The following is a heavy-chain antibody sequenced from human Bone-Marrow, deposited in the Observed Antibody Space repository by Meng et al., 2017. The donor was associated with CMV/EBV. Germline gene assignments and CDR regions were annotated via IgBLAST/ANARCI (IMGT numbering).Heavy chain of an antibody. Sequence: GESLKISCAASGFTFSSYAMHWVRQAPGKGLEWVAVISYDGSNKYYADSVKGRFTISRDNSKNTLYLQMNSLRAEGTAVYYCARVGRETNYYYGMDVWGQGTTVTVSS. CDR2: ISYDGSNK. CDR3: ARVGRETNYYYGMDV. J-gene: IGHJ6*02. CDR1: GFTFSSYA. D-gene: IGHD3-16*01. V-gene: IGHV3-30-3*01.